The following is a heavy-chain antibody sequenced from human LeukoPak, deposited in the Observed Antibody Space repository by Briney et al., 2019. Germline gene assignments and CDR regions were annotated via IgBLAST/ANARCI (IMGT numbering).Heavy chain of an antibody. CDR1: GFTFSRHS. CDR3: AREGPYYDSSGFDY. V-gene: IGHV3-21*01. CDR2: ISGGGSYV. D-gene: IGHD3-22*01. J-gene: IGHJ4*02. Sequence: GGSLRLSCAASGFTFSRHSMNWVRQAPGKGLEWVSSISGGGSYVYYADSVKGRFTISRDNARNPLFLQMHSVRADDAAVYYCAREGPYYDSSGFDYWGLGTLVTVSS.